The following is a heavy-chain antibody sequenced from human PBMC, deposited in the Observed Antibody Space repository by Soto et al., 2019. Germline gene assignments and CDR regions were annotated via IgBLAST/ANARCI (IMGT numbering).Heavy chain of an antibody. D-gene: IGHD5-12*01. CDR1: GFSFGDYY. J-gene: IGHJ5*02. V-gene: IGHV3-11*01. CDR2: ISGTGRTI. CDR3: ARAPSAHDSFDL. Sequence: QVQLVESGGGLVKPGGSLRLSCAASGFSFGDYYMSWIRQAPGRGLEWISYISGTGRTIDYANSVKGRFTISRDNADKSLYLQMNSLGDEDTAIYYCARAPSAHDSFDLWGQGTLVTVSS.